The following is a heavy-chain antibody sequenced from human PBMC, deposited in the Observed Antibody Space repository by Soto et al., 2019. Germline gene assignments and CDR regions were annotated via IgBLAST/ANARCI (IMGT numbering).Heavy chain of an antibody. CDR1: GGSISSSSYY. Sequence: PSETLSLTCTVSGGSISSSSYYWGWIRQPPGKGLGWIGSIYYSGSTYYNPSLKSRVTISVDTSKNQFSLKLSSVTAADTAVYYCARGGVVVAATHRAYNWFDPWGQGTLVTVSS. J-gene: IGHJ5*02. D-gene: IGHD2-15*01. V-gene: IGHV4-39*01. CDR2: IYYSGST. CDR3: ARGGVVVAATHRAYNWFDP.